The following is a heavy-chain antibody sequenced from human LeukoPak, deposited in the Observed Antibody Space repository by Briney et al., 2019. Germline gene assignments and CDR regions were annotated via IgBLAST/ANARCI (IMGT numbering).Heavy chain of an antibody. J-gene: IGHJ5*02. V-gene: IGHV1-2*04. D-gene: IGHD2-2*01. CDR3: ARGGDPHCSSTSCYHWFDP. CDR1: GYTFTGYY. Sequence: ASVTVSFKASGYTFTGYYMHWVRQAPGQGLEWMGWINPNSGGTNYAQKFQGWVTMTRDTSISTAYMELSRLRSDDTAVYYCARGGDPHCSSTSCYHWFDPWGQGTLVTVSS. CDR2: INPNSGGT.